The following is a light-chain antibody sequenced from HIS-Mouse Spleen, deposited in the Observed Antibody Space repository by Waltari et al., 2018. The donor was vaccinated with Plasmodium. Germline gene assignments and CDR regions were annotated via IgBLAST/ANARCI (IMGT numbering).Light chain of an antibody. CDR1: SHNIGSNY. Sequence: QSVLTQPPSASGTPGQRVTISCSGSSHNIGSNYVTWYQQLPGTAPKLLIYRNKQRPSGVPDRFSGSKSGTSASLAISGLRSEDEADYYCAAWDDSLSGRVFGGGTKLTVL. J-gene: IGLJ3*02. V-gene: IGLV1-47*01. CDR2: RNK. CDR3: AAWDDSLSGRV.